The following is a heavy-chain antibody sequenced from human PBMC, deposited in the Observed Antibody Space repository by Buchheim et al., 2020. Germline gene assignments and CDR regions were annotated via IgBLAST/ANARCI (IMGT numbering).Heavy chain of an antibody. D-gene: IGHD6-6*01. CDR1: GASISGYS. CDR2: IFYTGSS. Sequence: QVQLQESGPGLVKPSETLSLTCTVSGASISGYSWSWIRQPPGKALEWIGNIFYTGSSNYNPSFKSRVTISLDTSKNQFSLKLTSVTAADTAVYYYARRVVISSSWWFDPWGQGTL. J-gene: IGHJ5*02. CDR3: ARRVVISSSWWFDP. V-gene: IGHV4-59*08.